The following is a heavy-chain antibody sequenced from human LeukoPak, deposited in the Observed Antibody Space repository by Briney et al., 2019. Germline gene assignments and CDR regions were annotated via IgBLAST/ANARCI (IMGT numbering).Heavy chain of an antibody. D-gene: IGHD3-10*01. CDR1: GFTFNNYA. CDR3: AKDSLGSGSYYTY. Sequence: GGSLRLSCAASGFTFNNYAMNWVRQAPGKGLEWVSSISGGGETTYYADSAKGRFTISRDNSQNTLYLQMNSPRAEDTAVYYCAKDSLGSGSYYTYWGQGTPVTVSS. J-gene: IGHJ4*02. CDR2: ISGGGETT. V-gene: IGHV3-23*01.